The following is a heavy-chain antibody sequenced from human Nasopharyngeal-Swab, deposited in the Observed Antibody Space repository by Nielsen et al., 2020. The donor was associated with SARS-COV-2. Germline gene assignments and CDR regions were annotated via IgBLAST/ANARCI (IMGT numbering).Heavy chain of an antibody. V-gene: IGHV3-73*01. J-gene: IGHJ4*02. Sequence: GESLQIPCVASGFTFSDSAIHWVRQASGKGLEWFGRIRSKDNNYATAYAASVKGRFTIFRDDPTNTAFLQMNSLKTEDTAVYYCTRCGGGCYSGRDYWGQGTLVTVSS. CDR2: IRSKDNNYAT. CDR1: GFTFSDSA. CDR3: TRCGGGCYSGRDY. D-gene: IGHD2-15*01.